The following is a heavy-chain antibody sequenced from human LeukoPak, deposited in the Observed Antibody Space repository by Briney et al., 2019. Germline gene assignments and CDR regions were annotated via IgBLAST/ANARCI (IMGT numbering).Heavy chain of an antibody. CDR2: INLSGGTT. V-gene: IGHV1-46*01. CDR1: GYTFTSYY. J-gene: IGHJ5*02. CDR3: ARVWLGAYNWFDP. Sequence: GASVKVSCKASGYTFTSYYMHWVRQAPGQGLEWMGIINLSGGTTYYAQKFQGRVTMTNDMSTSTVYMELSSLRSEDTAVYYCARVWLGAYNWFDPWGQGTLVTVSS. D-gene: IGHD6-19*01.